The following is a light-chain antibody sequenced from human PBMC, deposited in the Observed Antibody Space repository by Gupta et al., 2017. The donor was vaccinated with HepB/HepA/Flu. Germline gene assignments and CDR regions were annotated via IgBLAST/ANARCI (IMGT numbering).Light chain of an antibody. V-gene: IGKV1-17*01. Sequence: DIQMTQSPSSLSASAGDRVTITCRASQGIGDDLGWYQQRPGKAPKRLIYAASSLQRGVPSRFSGSGSRTEFTLTISSLQPEDFATYYCLQHHTYPWTFGQGTKVEIK. CDR3: LQHHTYPWT. CDR1: QGIGDD. J-gene: IGKJ1*01. CDR2: AAS.